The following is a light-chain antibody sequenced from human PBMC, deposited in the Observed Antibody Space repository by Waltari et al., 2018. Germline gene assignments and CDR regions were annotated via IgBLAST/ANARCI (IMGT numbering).Light chain of an antibody. Sequence: QSVLTQPPSASGTPGQRVTISCSGSSSNIGGNSVNWYQQLPATAPKLLIYSNNQRPSGVPDRFSGSKSGTSASLAISGLQSEDEADYYCAAWDDSLNGFYVFGTGTRVTVL. CDR1: SSNIGGNS. V-gene: IGLV1-44*01. CDR3: AAWDDSLNGFYV. CDR2: SNN. J-gene: IGLJ1*01.